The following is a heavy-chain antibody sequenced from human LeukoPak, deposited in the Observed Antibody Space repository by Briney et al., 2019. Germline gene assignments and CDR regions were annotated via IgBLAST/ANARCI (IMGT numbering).Heavy chain of an antibody. J-gene: IGHJ6*02. CDR2: INHSGSI. V-gene: IGHV4-34*01. CDR3: AGRQYSSSSGYHYGMDV. CDR1: VGSFNGYY. D-gene: IGHD6-6*01. Sequence: SETLSLTCAVYVGSFNGYYWSWIRQPPGKGLEWIGEINHSGSINYNPSLKSRVTISVDTSKKQFSLKLRSVTAADTAVYYCAGRQYSSSSGYHYGMDVWGRGTTVTVSS.